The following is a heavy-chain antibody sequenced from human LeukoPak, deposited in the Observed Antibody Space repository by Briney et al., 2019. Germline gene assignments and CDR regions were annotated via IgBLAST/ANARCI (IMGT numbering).Heavy chain of an antibody. V-gene: IGHV1-69*06. J-gene: IGHJ4*02. CDR2: IIPIFGTA. Sequence: SVKVSCKASGYTFTTYDINWVRQATGQGLEWMGGIIPIFGTANYAQKFQGRVTITADKSTSTAYMELSSLRSEDTAVYYCARDGSGSYFLGDYWGQGTLVTVSS. CDR3: ARDGSGSYFLGDY. D-gene: IGHD1-26*01. CDR1: GYTFTTYD.